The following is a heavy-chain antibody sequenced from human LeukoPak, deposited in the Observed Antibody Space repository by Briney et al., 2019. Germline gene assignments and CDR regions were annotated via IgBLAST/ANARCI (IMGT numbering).Heavy chain of an antibody. J-gene: IGHJ4*02. Sequence: SETLSLTCTVSGDSMTRGGYYWSWVRQHPGKDLEWVGFIYHSGTTFYNPSLGRRATISVNTTHNQFFLKYTSVTAAATAVYYCARAVVYTNYFDSWGQGTLVTVSS. D-gene: IGHD5/OR15-5a*01. CDR3: ARAVVYTNYFDS. CDR2: IYHSGTT. CDR1: GDSMTRGGYY. V-gene: IGHV4-31*03.